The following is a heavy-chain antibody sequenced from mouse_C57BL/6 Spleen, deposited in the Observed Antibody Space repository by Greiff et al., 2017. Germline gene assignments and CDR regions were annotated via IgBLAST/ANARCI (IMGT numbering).Heavy chain of an antibody. CDR1: GYTFTSYW. Sequence: QVQLKQSGAELAKPGASVKLSCKASGYTFTSYWMHWVKQRPGQGLEWIGYINPSSGYTKYNQKFKDKATLTADKSSSTAYMQLSSLTYEDSAVYYCARMDGSSHWYFDVWGTGTTVTVSS. J-gene: IGHJ1*03. CDR3: ARMDGSSHWYFDV. V-gene: IGHV1-7*01. CDR2: INPSSGYT. D-gene: IGHD1-1*01.